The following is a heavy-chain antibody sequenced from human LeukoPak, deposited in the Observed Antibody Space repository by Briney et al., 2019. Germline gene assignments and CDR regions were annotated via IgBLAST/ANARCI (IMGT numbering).Heavy chain of an antibody. D-gene: IGHD2-21*02. Sequence: ASVKVSCTVSGYTLTELSMHWVRQAPGKGLEWMGGFDPEDGETIYAQKFQGRVTMTEDTSTDTAYMELSSLRSEDTAVYYCATGDLAYCGGDCPAIAXYFQHWGXXTLVXVSS. J-gene: IGHJ1*01. V-gene: IGHV1-24*01. CDR2: FDPEDGET. CDR1: GYTLTELS. CDR3: ATGDLAYCGGDCPAIAXYFQH.